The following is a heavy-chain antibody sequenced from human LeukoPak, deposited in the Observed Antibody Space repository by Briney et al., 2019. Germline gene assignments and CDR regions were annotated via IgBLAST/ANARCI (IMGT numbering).Heavy chain of an antibody. CDR2: ISSSSSTR. V-gene: IGHV3-48*01. J-gene: IGHJ6*03. D-gene: IGHD2-2*01. CDR3: ARDGSYCSSTRCYYYMDV. Sequence: PGGSLRLSCAASGFTFSSYNMNWVRQTPGKGLDWVSYISSSSSTRYYAGSVKGRFTISRDNAKNSLYLQMNSLRAEDTAVYYCARDGSYCSSTRCYYYMDVWGKGTTVTVSS. CDR1: GFTFSSYN.